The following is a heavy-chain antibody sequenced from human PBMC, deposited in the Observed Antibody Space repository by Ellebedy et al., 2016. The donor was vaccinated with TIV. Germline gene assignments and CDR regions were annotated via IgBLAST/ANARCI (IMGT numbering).Heavy chain of an antibody. CDR1: GFTFSSYS. D-gene: IGHD4-17*01. V-gene: IGHV3-21*01. J-gene: IGHJ6*02. CDR3: ARDEVTTYYYYGMDV. CDR2: ISSSSSYI. Sequence: GGSLRLXCAASGFTFSSYSMNWVRQAPGKGLEWVSSISSSSSYIYYADSVKGRFTISRDNAKNSLYLQMNSLRAEDTAVYYCARDEVTTYYYYGMDVWGQGTTVTVSS.